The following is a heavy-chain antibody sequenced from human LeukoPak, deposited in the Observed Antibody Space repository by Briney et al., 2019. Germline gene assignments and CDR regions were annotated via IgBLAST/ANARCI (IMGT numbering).Heavy chain of an antibody. D-gene: IGHD5-12*01. V-gene: IGHV3-23*01. CDR1: GFILSNCA. CDR2: IDTKGTRT. J-gene: IGHJ4*02. CDR3: VKEVVATIPPL. Sequence: GGSLRLSCAASGFILSNCAMTWVRQAPGKGLQWVSGIDTKGTRTYYADSVKGRFTISRDNSKNTLFLQMNSLRAEDTAVYYCVKEVVATIPPLWGQGTLVTVSS.